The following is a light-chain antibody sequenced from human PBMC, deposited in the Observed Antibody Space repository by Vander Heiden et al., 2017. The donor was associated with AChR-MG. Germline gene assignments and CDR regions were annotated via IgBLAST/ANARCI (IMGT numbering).Light chain of an antibody. CDR2: RDS. V-gene: IGLV3-9*01. J-gene: IGLJ2*01. CDR3: QVWDSSSAEVV. CDR1: NIGSKN. Sequence: SYELTQPLSASVALGQTAKITCGGNNIGSKNVHWYQQKPGQAPVLVIYRDSNRPSGIPERFSGSNSGNTATLTISRAQDGDEAAYHCQVWDSSSAEVVFGGGTKLTVL.